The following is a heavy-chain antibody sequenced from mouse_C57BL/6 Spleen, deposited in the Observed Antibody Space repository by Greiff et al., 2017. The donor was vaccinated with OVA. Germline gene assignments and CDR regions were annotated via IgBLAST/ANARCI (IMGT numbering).Heavy chain of an antibody. Sequence: QVQLQQSGPGLVQPSQSLSITCTVSGFSLTSYGVHWVRQSPGKGLEWLGVIWSGGSTDYNAAFISSLSISKDNSKGQVFFKMNSLQADDTAKYYCARKGGLGRGGFAYWGQGTLVTVSA. CDR1: GFSLTSYG. D-gene: IGHD4-1*01. CDR2: IWSGGST. V-gene: IGHV2-2*01. CDR3: ARKGGLGRGGFAY. J-gene: IGHJ3*01.